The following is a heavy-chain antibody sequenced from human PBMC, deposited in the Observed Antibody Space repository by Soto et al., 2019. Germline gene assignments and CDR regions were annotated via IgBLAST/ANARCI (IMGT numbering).Heavy chain of an antibody. Sequence: ESGGGVVQPGRSQRLSCAASGFTFSSYGMHWVRQAPGKGLEWVAVISYDGSNKYYADSVKGRFTISRDNSKNTLYLQMNSLRAEDTAVYYCAKDRGYSSSWYVPPTDAFDIWGQGTMVTVSS. D-gene: IGHD6-13*01. CDR3: AKDRGYSSSWYVPPTDAFDI. CDR1: GFTFSSYG. V-gene: IGHV3-30*18. J-gene: IGHJ3*02. CDR2: ISYDGSNK.